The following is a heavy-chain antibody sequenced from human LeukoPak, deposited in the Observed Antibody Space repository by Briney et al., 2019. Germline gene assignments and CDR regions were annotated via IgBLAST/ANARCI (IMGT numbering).Heavy chain of an antibody. V-gene: IGHV1-69*13. D-gene: IGHD4-23*01. CDR1: GGTFSSHS. CDR3: ARDPDYGGKRGDY. J-gene: IGHJ4*02. CDR2: IVPMSTTT. Sequence: SVKVSCKASGGTFSSHSFNWVRQAPGQGLEWMGGIVPMSTTTKYAQKFQGRVTITADESTSTAYMELSSLRSEDTAVYYCARDPDYGGKRGDYWGQGTLVTVSS.